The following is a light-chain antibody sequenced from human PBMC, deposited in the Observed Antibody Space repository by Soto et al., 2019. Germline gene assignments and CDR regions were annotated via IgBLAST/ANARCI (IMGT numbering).Light chain of an antibody. CDR3: MQAGT. CDR1: QSLLHSNGYNY. J-gene: IGKJ3*01. CDR2: LGS. V-gene: IGKV2-28*01. Sequence: DIVMTQSPLSLPVTPGEPASISCRSSQSLLHSNGYNYLDWYLQKPGQSPQLLIYLGSNRASGVPDRFSGSGSGTDFTLKISRVEAEDVGVYYCMQAGTFGPGTKVDIK.